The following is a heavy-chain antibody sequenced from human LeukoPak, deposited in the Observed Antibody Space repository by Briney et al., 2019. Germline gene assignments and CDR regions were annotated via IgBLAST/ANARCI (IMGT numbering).Heavy chain of an antibody. D-gene: IGHD3-22*01. CDR2: IYSGGST. Sequence: PGGSLRLSCAASGFTVSSNYMSWVRQAPGKGLEWVSVIYSGGSTYYADSVKGRFTISRDNSKNTLYLQMNSLRAEDTAVYYCARDGKNYYDSSGYFLYGMDVWGQGTTVTVS. CDR1: GFTVSSNY. CDR3: ARDGKNYYDSSGYFLYGMDV. J-gene: IGHJ6*02. V-gene: IGHV3-66*01.